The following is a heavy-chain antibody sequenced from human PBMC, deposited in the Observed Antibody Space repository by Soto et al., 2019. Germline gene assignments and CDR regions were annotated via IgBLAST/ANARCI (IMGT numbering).Heavy chain of an antibody. J-gene: IGHJ4*02. V-gene: IGHV3-23*01. CDR1: GFTFSKYA. CDR2: ISESGGTT. D-gene: IGHD2-21*02. CDR3: AKDEGQVVTGPLDC. Sequence: EGQVLESGGGLVQPGGSLRLSCAASGFTFSKYAMSWVRQAPGKGLEWVSGISESGGTTYFADSVKGRFTISRDNSKNTLYLQMSSLRAEDTAVYYCAKDEGQVVTGPLDCWGQGTLVTVSS.